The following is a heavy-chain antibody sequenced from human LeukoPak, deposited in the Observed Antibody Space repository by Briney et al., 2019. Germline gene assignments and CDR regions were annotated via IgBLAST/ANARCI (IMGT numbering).Heavy chain of an antibody. CDR2: IKQDGSET. J-gene: IGHJ4*02. Sequence: GGSLRLSCTASGFTFSSYWMNWVRQAPGKGLEWVANIKQDGSETYYVDSVKGRFTISRDNAKNSLYLQMNSLRAEDTAVYYCARGGWYPDYWGQGSLVTVSS. CDR3: ARGGWYPDY. D-gene: IGHD6-19*01. CDR1: GFTFSSYW. V-gene: IGHV3-7*01.